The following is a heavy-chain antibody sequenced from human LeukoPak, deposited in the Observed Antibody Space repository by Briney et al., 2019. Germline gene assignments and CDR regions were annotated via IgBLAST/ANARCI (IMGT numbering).Heavy chain of an antibody. D-gene: IGHD3-10*01. CDR2: ISGNNGDT. CDR1: GGTFSSYA. J-gene: IGHJ3*02. Sequence: GASVKVSCKASGGTFSSYAISWVRQAPGQGLEWMGWISGNNGDTNLAQKLQGRVTMTTATSTSTAYMELRSLRSDDTAVYYCARKGRITTVRGDDAFDIWGQGTMVTVSS. CDR3: ARKGRITTVRGDDAFDI. V-gene: IGHV1-18*01.